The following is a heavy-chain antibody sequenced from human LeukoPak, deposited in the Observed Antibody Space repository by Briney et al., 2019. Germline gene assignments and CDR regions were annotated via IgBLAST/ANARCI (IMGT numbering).Heavy chain of an antibody. V-gene: IGHV4-30-4*08. Sequence: SQTLSLTCTVSGGSISSGDYYWSWIRQPPGKGLEWIGYIYYSGSTYYNPSLKSRVTISVDTSKNQFSLKLSSVTAADTAVYYCAREFAAMVFFDYWGQGTLVTVYS. CDR1: GGSISSGDYY. J-gene: IGHJ4*02. CDR3: AREFAAMVFFDY. D-gene: IGHD5-18*01. CDR2: IYYSGST.